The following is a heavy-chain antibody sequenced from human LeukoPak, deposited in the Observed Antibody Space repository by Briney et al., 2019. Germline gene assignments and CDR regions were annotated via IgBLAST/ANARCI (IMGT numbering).Heavy chain of an antibody. Sequence: SETLSLTCTVSDGSISGDYWSWIRQPAGKGLEWIGRINTSGNSNYNPSLKSRVTMSVDTSKNQFSLKLSSVTAADTAVYYCARGWGYMDVWGKGTTVTVSS. CDR1: DGSISGDY. J-gene: IGHJ6*03. D-gene: IGHD1-26*01. V-gene: IGHV4-4*07. CDR2: INTSGNS. CDR3: ARGWGYMDV.